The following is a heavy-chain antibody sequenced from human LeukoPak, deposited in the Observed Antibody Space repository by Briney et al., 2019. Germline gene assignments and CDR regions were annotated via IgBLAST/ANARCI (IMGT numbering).Heavy chain of an antibody. CDR1: GFTFSNHM. D-gene: IGHD4-11*01. V-gene: IGHV3-21*01. CDR2: ISRSSTYI. CDR3: ARDGDYLMAPDS. Sequence: GGSLRLSCAASGFTFSNHMMTWVRQAPGKGLEWVSSISRSSTYIYYADSMKGRFTISRDNAKNSLYLQMNSLRAEDTAVYYCARDGDYLMAPDSWGQGNLVTVSS. J-gene: IGHJ4*02.